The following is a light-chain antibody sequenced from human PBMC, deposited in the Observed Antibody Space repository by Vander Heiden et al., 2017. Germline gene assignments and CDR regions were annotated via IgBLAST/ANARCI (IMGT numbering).Light chain of an antibody. V-gene: IGLV2-14*01. CDR1: ISDVGGYNS. J-gene: IGLJ2*01. CDR2: EVS. Sequence: QSALTQPASVSGSPGQSITISCTGTISDVGGYNSFSWYQQLPGKAPKLMIDEVSNRPSGVSNRFSGSKSGNTASLTISGLQAEDEADYYCSSYTSSSFVVFGGGTKLTVL. CDR3: SSYTSSSFVV.